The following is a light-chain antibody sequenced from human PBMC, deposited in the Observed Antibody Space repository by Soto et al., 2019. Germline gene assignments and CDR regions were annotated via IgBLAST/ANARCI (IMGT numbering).Light chain of an antibody. Sequence: QSALSQPASVSGSPGQSITVACTGTNRDVGGYNYVSWYQQHPGKAPKLLIYEVSDRPSGVSDRFSGSKTGNTASLTISGLQAEDGADYYCSSYTSTSTVFGTGTKLTVL. CDR1: NRDVGGYNY. V-gene: IGLV2-14*01. J-gene: IGLJ1*01. CDR3: SSYTSTSTV. CDR2: EVS.